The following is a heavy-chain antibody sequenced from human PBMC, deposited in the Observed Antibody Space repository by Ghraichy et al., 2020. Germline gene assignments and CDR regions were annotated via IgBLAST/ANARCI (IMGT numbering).Heavy chain of an antibody. J-gene: IGHJ6*02. D-gene: IGHD3-10*01. CDR3: ARFYGPGSYYLDYYYGMDV. Sequence: LSLTCAASGFTFSNYWMHWVRQAPGKGLVWVSRINSDGSSTSYADSVKGRFTISRDNAKNTLNLQMNSLRAEDTAVYYCARFYGPGSYYLDYYYGMDVWGHGTTVTVSS. CDR2: INSDGSST. CDR1: GFTFSNYW. V-gene: IGHV3-74*01.